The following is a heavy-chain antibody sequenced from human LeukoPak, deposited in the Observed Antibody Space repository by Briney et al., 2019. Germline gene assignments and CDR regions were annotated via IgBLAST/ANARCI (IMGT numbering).Heavy chain of an antibody. D-gene: IGHD1-1*01. CDR3: ARGVPNGIDYFDY. V-gene: IGHV3-7*01. CDR1: GFTFSSYW. J-gene: IGHJ4*02. CDR2: IKEDGSEK. Sequence: GGSLRLSCAASGFTFSSYWMSWVRQAPGKGLEWVANIKEDGSEKFYVDSVKGRFSVPRDNARNSLYLQMNSLRAEDTAVYYCARGVPNGIDYFDYWGQGTLVTVSS.